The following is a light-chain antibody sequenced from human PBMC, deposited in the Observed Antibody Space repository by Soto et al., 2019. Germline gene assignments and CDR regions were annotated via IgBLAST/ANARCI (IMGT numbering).Light chain of an antibody. Sequence: DIQMTQSPSTLSAYVGDRVTITCRASQSVNNWLAWYQQKPGKAPELLIYDASSLESGVPSRFSGSGSGTEFTLTISSLQPDDFATYYCQQYNSYSTLTFGGGTKVEI. CDR1: QSVNNW. CDR2: DAS. V-gene: IGKV1-5*01. CDR3: QQYNSYSTLT. J-gene: IGKJ4*01.